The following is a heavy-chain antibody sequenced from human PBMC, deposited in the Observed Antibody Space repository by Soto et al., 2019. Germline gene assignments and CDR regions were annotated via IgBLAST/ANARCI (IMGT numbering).Heavy chain of an antibody. CDR1: GGSISSGGYY. CDR3: ARESSGSYFGYRNYFDY. Sequence: QVQLQESGPGLVKPSQTLSLTCTVSGGSISSGGYYWSWIRQHPGKGLAWIGYIYYSGRTYYNPSLKRRVTISVDTSKHQFSLKLSSVTAADTAVYYCARESSGSYFGYRNYFDYWGQGTLVTVSS. V-gene: IGHV4-31*03. J-gene: IGHJ4*02. CDR2: IYYSGRT. D-gene: IGHD1-26*01.